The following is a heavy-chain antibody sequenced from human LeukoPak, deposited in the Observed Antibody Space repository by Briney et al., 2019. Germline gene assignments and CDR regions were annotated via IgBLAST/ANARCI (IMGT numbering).Heavy chain of an antibody. D-gene: IGHD1-26*01. J-gene: IGHJ3*02. V-gene: IGHV3-11*06. Sequence: PGGSLRLSCAASGFTFSDNYMSWIRQAPGKGLEWISYISGSSTYTNYADSVKGRFTISRDNAKNTLYLQVNGLRTEDTAVYYCARRMGATPVGNAFDIWGQGTMVTVSS. CDR2: ISGSSTYT. CDR1: GFTFSDNY. CDR3: ARRMGATPVGNAFDI.